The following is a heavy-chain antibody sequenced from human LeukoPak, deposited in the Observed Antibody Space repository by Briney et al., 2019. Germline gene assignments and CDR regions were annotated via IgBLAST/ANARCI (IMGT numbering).Heavy chain of an antibody. V-gene: IGHV4-4*07. CDR3: ARRYDYGDLKRLTRFDP. Sequence: SETLSLTCTVSGGSISSYYWSWIRQPAGKGLEWIGRIYTSGSTNYNPSLKSRVTMSVDTSKNQFSLKLSSVTAADTAVYYCARRYDYGDLKRLTRFDPWGQGTLVTVSS. D-gene: IGHD4-17*01. CDR2: IYTSGST. J-gene: IGHJ5*02. CDR1: GGSISSYY.